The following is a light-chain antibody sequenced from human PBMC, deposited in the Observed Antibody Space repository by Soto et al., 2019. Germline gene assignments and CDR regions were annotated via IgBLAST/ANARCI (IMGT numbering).Light chain of an antibody. J-gene: IGLJ2*01. CDR1: SSDVGTYKY. Sequence: QSVLTQPASVSGSPGQSITISCTGTSSDVGTYKYVSWYQQHTGKAPKLMIYEVSNLPSGVSNRFSGSKSGNTASLTISGLQAADEADYYCSSYTSRSTPGFCGGPKVTVL. V-gene: IGLV2-14*03. CDR3: SSYTSRSTPG. CDR2: EVS.